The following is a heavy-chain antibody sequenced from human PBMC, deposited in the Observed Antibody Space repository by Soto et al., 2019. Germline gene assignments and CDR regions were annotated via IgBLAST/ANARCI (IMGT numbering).Heavy chain of an antibody. CDR3: ARGGYFDSSNYLAY. CDR2: INPGNGNT. Sequence: SLKVSCKSSGYTFTSCGINWVRQAPGRGLEWMGWINPGNGNTKYSQQFQGRVIIDRDASASTAYMELSSLRSEDTAVYYCARGGYFDSSNYLAYWGLGTLVTVS. V-gene: IGHV1-3*01. CDR1: GYTFTSCG. D-gene: IGHD3-22*01. J-gene: IGHJ4*02.